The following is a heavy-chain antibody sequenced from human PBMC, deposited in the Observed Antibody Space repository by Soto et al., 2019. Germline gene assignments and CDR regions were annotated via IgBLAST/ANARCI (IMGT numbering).Heavy chain of an antibody. CDR1: GYTFTSYA. CDR3: AREPGTYYYYYGMDV. D-gene: IGHD1-1*01. J-gene: IGHJ6*02. Sequence: QVQLLQSRAEVKKPGASVKVSCKASGYTFTSYAMHWVRQAPGQRLEWMGWINAGNGNTKYSQKFQGRVTITRDTSASTAYMELSSLRSEDTAVYYCAREPGTYYYYYGMDVWGQGTTVTVSS. V-gene: IGHV1-3*01. CDR2: INAGNGNT.